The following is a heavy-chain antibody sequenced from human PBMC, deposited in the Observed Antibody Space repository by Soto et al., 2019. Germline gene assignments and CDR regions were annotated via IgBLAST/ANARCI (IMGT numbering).Heavy chain of an antibody. CDR3: ARVGGNWNDDYFDY. CDR2: MNPNSGDT. V-gene: IGHV1-8*01. CDR1: GYTFSDHX. Sequence: QVQLVQSGAEVKKPGASVKVSCKASGYTFSDHXXXXXRQASGQGPEWLGWMNPNSGDTGYAQNFQGRVTMTRDTSKRTAYMELSSLRSEDTAVYYCARVGGNWNDDYFDYWGQGTLVTVSS. J-gene: IGHJ4*02. D-gene: IGHD1-1*01.